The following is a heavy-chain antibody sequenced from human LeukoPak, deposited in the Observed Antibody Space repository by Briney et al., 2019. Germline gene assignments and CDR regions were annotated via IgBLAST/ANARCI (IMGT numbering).Heavy chain of an antibody. J-gene: IGHJ6*04. CDR2: IKQTGTEK. Sequence: GGSLRLSCAASGFTFTDFWMSWVRQAPGRGLEWVANIKQTGTEKYHVDSVKGRFTISRDNAKNSVYLQMNSLRAEDTAVYYCARHLGSLDVWGKGTTVSVCS. D-gene: IGHD1-26*01. V-gene: IGHV3-7*01. CDR3: ARHLGSLDV. CDR1: GFTFTDFW.